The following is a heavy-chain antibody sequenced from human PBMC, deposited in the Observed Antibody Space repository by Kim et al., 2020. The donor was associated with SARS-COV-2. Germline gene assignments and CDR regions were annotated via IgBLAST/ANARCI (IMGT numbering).Heavy chain of an antibody. CDR2: INLSGGST. J-gene: IGHJ4*02. CDR3: AREAAAESKNFDY. CDR1: GYTFTSYL. D-gene: IGHD4-4*01. V-gene: IGHV1-46*01. Sequence: ASVKVSCKASGYTFTSYLIHWMRQAPGQGLEWMGVINLSGGSTRYAQKFQGRVAMTRDTSTSTVYMELSSLRSEDTAVYYCAREAAAESKNFDYWGQGNL.